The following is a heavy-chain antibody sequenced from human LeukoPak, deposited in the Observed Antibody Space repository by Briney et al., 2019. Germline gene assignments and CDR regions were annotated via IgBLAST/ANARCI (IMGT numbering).Heavy chain of an antibody. V-gene: IGHV3-30*18. CDR1: GFTFSSYG. D-gene: IGHD3-9*01. J-gene: IGHJ4*02. CDR3: AKDIFFDY. Sequence: PGGSLRLSCAASGFTFSSYGMHWVRQAPGKGLEWVAVISYDGSNKYYADSVKGRFTISRDNSKNTLYLRMNSLRAEDTAVYYCAKDIFFDYWGQGTLVTVSS. CDR2: ISYDGSNK.